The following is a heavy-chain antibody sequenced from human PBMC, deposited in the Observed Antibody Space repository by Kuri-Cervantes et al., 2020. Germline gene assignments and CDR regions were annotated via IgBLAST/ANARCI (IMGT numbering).Heavy chain of an antibody. D-gene: IGHD3-22*01. CDR1: GYSISSGYY. V-gene: IGHV4-38-2*01. CDR2: IYHSGST. Sequence: SQTLSLTCAVSGYSISSGYYWGWIRQPPGKGLEWIGSIYHSGSTNYNPSLKSRVTISVDTSKNQFSLKLSSVTAADTAVYYCARGLHIYYYDSSGYSLWYFDLWGRGTLVTVSS. CDR3: ARGLHIYYYDSSGYSLWYFDL. J-gene: IGHJ2*01.